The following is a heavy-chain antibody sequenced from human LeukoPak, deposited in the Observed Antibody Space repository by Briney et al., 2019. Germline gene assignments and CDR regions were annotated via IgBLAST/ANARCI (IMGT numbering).Heavy chain of an antibody. CDR1: GFTFSSYW. CDR3: ARGYCSGGSCSKYDY. D-gene: IGHD2-15*01. CDR2: IKQDGSEK. V-gene: IGHV3-7*01. Sequence: GGSLRLSCAASGFTFSSYWMSWVRQAPGKGLEWVAKIKQDGSEKYYVDSVKGRLTISRDNAKNSLYLQMNSLRAEDTAVYYCARGYCSGGSCSKYDYWGQGTLVTVSS. J-gene: IGHJ4*02.